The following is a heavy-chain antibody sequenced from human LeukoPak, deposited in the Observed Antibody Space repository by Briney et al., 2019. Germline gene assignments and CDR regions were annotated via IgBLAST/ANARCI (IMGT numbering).Heavy chain of an antibody. CDR2: ISSSGSTI. Sequence: GESLRLSCAASGFTFSDYYMSWIRQAPGKGLEWVSYISSSGSTIYYADSVKGRFTISRDNAKNSPYLQMNSLRAEDTALYYCAKSRSAYPRVDGFDMWGQGTMVTVSS. CDR3: AKSRSAYPRVDGFDM. J-gene: IGHJ3*02. V-gene: IGHV3-11*01. D-gene: IGHD3-3*01. CDR1: GFTFSDYY.